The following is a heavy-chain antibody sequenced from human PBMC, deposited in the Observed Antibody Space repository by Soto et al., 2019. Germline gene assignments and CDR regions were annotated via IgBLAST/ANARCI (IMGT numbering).Heavy chain of an antibody. CDR2: IYYSGST. Sequence: QLQLQESGPGLVKPSETLSLTCTVSGGSISSSSYYWGWIRQPPGKGLEWIGSIYYSGSTYYNPSLKSLVTISVDTSKNQFSLKLSSVTAADTAVYYCARRSGSSTSPREDVWGQGTTVTVSS. CDR3: ARRSGSSTSPREDV. V-gene: IGHV4-39*01. D-gene: IGHD2-2*01. CDR1: GGSISSSSYY. J-gene: IGHJ6*02.